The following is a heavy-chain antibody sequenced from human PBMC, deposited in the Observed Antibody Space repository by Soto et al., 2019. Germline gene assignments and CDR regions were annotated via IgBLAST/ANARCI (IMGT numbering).Heavy chain of an antibody. CDR1: GYVFTDYA. D-gene: IGHD6-19*01. J-gene: IGHJ4*02. CDR2: IDAGNNNI. Sequence: ASVKVSCKASGYVFTDYAMHWVRQAPGQRLEWMGWIDAGNNNIKYSQKFQDRVTFTGDTSASTGYMELSSLRSEDSAVYYCAKDSWLTTYYFDSWGQGTLVTVSS. CDR3: AKDSWLTTYYFDS. V-gene: IGHV1-3*01.